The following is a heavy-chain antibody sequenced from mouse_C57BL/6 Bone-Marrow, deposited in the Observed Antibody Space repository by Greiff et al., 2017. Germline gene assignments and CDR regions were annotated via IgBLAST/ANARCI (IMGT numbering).Heavy chain of an antibody. Sequence: QVQLQQSGAELARPGASVKLSCKASGYTFTSYGISWVKQRPGQGLEWIGELYPRSGNTYYNEKFKGKATLTADKSSSTAYMELRSLTSEDSAVEFGLIDDGKGYDFDYGGQGTTLTVSS. CDR2: LYPRSGNT. V-gene: IGHV1-81*01. D-gene: IGHD2-1*01. J-gene: IGHJ2*01. CDR3: LIDDGKGYDFDY. CDR1: GYTFTSYG.